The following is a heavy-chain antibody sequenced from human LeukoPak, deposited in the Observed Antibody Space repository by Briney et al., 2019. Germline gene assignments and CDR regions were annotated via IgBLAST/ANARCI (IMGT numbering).Heavy chain of an antibody. CDR3: ARIAVAGFDY. J-gene: IGHJ4*02. CDR2: IKQDGSEK. CDR1: GFTLSSYW. V-gene: IGHV3-7*01. D-gene: IGHD6-13*01. Sequence: GGSLRLSCAASGFTLSSYWMSWARQAPGKGLEWVANIKQDGSEKYYVDSVKGRFTISRDNAKNSLYLQMNSLRAEDTAVYYCARIAVAGFDYWGQGPLVTVSS.